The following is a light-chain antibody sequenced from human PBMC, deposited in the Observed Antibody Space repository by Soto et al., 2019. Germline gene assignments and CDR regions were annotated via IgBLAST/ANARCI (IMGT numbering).Light chain of an antibody. V-gene: IGKV1-6*01. Sequence: AIEMTQSPSSQSASVGDRVTITCRASQGIRNDLGWYQQKPGKAPKLLIYAACSLQSGVPSRFSGSGAGTECTRTISSLQPEDASTDYCLQDINYPWTFGQGTKVDIK. J-gene: IGKJ1*01. CDR2: AAC. CDR1: QGIRND. CDR3: LQDINYPWT.